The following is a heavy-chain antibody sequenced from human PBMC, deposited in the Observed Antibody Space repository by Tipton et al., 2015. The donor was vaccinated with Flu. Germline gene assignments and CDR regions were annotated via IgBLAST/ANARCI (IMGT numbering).Heavy chain of an antibody. CDR3: AREIYGSGSH. J-gene: IGHJ4*02. V-gene: IGHV3-7*01. D-gene: IGHD3-10*01. Sequence: SLRLSCAASGFTFSDYWMSWVRQAPGKGLEWVAKINQGGSGISYVDSVKGRFTISRDNAKNSLNLQMDSLRVEDTAVYYCAREIYGSGSHWGQGTLVTVSS. CDR1: GFTFSDYW. CDR2: INQGGSGI.